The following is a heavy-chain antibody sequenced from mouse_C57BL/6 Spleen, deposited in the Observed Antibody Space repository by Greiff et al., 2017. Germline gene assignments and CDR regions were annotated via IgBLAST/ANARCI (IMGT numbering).Heavy chain of an antibody. CDR1: GFNIKDYY. D-gene: IGHD2-1*01. V-gene: IGHV14-2*01. Sequence: EVQLQQSGAELVKPGASVKLSCTASGFNIKDYYMHWVKQRTEQGLEWIGRIDPEDGETKYATKFQGKATITADTSSNTAYLQLSSLTSEDTAVYYCASLYYGTHYAMDYWGQGTSVTVSS. CDR3: ASLYYGTHYAMDY. CDR2: IDPEDGET. J-gene: IGHJ4*01.